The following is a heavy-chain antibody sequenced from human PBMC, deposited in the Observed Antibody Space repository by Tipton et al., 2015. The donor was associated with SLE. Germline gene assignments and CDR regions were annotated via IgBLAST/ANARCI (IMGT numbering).Heavy chain of an antibody. D-gene: IGHD4-17*01. CDR2: ITWKSDNI. CDR3: ARRAVTNDWYFDL. Sequence: SLRLSCAASGFTFSSYAMHWVRQAPGKGLEWVSGITWKSDNIGYADSVKGRFTISRDNAKNSLYLQMNSLRPEDTAVYYCARRAVTNDWYFDLWGRGTLVTVSS. V-gene: IGHV3-9*01. J-gene: IGHJ2*01. CDR1: GFTFSSYA.